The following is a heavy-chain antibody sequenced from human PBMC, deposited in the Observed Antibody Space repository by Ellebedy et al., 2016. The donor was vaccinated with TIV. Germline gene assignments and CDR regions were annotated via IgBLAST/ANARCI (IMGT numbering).Heavy chain of an antibody. CDR2: AWSHDRDK. V-gene: IGHV3-33*01. D-gene: IGHD5-18*01. CDR3: ARDVDTSSHFSRLDP. Sequence: GGSLRLSXAASGFAFNYFGIHWVRQAPSKGLEWVSVAWSHDRDKNYADSVKGRFTISRDTAKNTVYLQMNSLRNEDTAVYYCARDVDTSSHFSRLDPWGEGTLVTVSS. CDR1: GFAFNYFG. J-gene: IGHJ5*02.